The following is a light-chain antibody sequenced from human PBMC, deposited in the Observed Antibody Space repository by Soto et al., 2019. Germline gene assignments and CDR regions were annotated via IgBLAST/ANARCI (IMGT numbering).Light chain of an antibody. CDR3: SSYAGSNIFV. CDR2: EVS. CDR1: SSDVGGYNF. J-gene: IGLJ1*01. V-gene: IGLV2-8*01. Sequence: QSALTQPPSASGSPGQSVTISCTGTSSDVGGYNFVAWYQQHPGKAHNLMISEVSKRPSGVPARFSGSKSGNTASLTVSGLQDEDEAYYYCSSYAGSNIFVFGTGTKLTVL.